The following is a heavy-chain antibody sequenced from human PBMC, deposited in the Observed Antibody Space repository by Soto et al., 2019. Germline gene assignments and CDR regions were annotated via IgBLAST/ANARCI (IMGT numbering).Heavy chain of an antibody. CDR1: GDSVSSNSAA. D-gene: IGHD1-1*01. Sequence: SQTLSLTCAISGDSVSSNSAAWNCIRQSPSRGLEWLGRTYYRSRWYNDYAVSVKSRITVNPDTSKNQFSLHLNSVTPDDTVFYYCAGTTPLQGPYMAAWDKGTSVPVS. J-gene: IGHJ6*03. CDR2: TYYRSRWYN. V-gene: IGHV6-1*01. CDR3: AGTTPLQGPYMAA.